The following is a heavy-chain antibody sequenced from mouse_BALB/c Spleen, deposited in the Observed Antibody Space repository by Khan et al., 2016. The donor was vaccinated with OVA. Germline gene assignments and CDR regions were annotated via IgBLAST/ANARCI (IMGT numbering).Heavy chain of an antibody. Sequence: EVELVESGGDLVKPGGSLKLSCVASGFTFSIYGMSWVRQTPDMRLEWVATISSGGHYTYYPDSVKGRFTISRDNAKNTRYLQMSSLKSEDTAIYYCARLAYYYNSEGFAYWGQGALVTVSA. V-gene: IGHV5-6*01. D-gene: IGHD1-1*01. J-gene: IGHJ3*01. CDR2: ISSGGHYT. CDR3: ARLAYYYNSEGFAY. CDR1: GFTFSIYG.